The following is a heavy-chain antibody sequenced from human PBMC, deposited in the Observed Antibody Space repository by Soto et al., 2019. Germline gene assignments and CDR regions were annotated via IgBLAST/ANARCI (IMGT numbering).Heavy chain of an antibody. D-gene: IGHD3-10*01. Sequence: LSLTCAVYGGSFSGYYCSWIRQPPGKGLEWIGEINHSGSTNYNPSLKSRVTISVDTSKNQFSLKLSSVTAADTAVYYCARGFQSLWFGGPFDYWGQGTLVTVSS. V-gene: IGHV4-34*01. J-gene: IGHJ4*02. CDR3: ARGFQSLWFGGPFDY. CDR1: GGSFSGYY. CDR2: INHSGST.